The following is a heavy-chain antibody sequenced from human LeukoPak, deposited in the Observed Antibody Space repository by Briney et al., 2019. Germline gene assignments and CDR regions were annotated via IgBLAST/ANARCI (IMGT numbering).Heavy chain of an antibody. J-gene: IGHJ4*02. V-gene: IGHV4-34*01. CDR3: ARDGSGSYISIFDY. Sequence: SETLSLTCAVYGGSFSGYYWSWIRQRPGKGLEWIGEINHSGSTNYNPSLKSRVTISVDTSKNQFSLKLSSVTAADTAVYYCARDGSGSYISIFDYWGQGTLVTVSS. CDR2: INHSGST. D-gene: IGHD3-10*01. CDR1: GGSFSGYY.